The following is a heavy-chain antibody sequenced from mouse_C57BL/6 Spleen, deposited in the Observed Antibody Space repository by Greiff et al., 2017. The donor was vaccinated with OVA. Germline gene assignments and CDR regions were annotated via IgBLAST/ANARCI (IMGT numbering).Heavy chain of an antibody. CDR1: GYTFTDYN. V-gene: IGHV1-22*01. CDR3: ARKDYGSRYYFDY. CDR2: INPNNGGT. Sequence: VQLQQSGPELVKPGASVKMSCKASGYTFTDYNMHWVKQSHGKSLEWIGYINPNNGGTSYNQKFKGKATLTVNKSSSTAYMELRSLTSEESAVYYCARKDYGSRYYFDYWGQGTTLTVSA. J-gene: IGHJ2*01. D-gene: IGHD1-1*01.